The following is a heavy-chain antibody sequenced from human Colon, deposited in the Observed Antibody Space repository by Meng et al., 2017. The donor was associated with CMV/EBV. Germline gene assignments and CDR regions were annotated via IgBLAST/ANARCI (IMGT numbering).Heavy chain of an antibody. J-gene: IGHJ4*02. V-gene: IGHV1-8*01. CDR1: GYTFSSYD. CDR3: ARLTSGGH. Sequence: SVQFSCPASGYTFSSYDIYCVRQTPGQRLDWVGWMNPRSGDTDSAQKFQGRVTMTRDTSLGTAYMELRSLTSEDTAVYYCARLTSGGHWGQGTLVTVSS. D-gene: IGHD4/OR15-4a*01. CDR2: MNPRSGDT.